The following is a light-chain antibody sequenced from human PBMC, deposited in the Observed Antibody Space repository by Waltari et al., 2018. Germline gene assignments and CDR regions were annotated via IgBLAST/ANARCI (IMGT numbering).Light chain of an antibody. CDR3: QQYYSTPWT. CDR1: QSVLYSSNKKNH. Sequence: DIVMTQSPDSLAVSLGERATINCKTSQSVLYSSNKKNHLAWYQQKPVQPPKLLIHWASTRESGVPDRFSGSWSGTDFTLTISSLQAEDVAVYYCQQYYSTPWTFGQGTKVEIK. J-gene: IGKJ1*01. V-gene: IGKV4-1*01. CDR2: WAS.